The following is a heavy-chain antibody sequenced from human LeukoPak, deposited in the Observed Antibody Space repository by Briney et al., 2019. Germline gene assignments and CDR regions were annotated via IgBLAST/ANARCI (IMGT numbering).Heavy chain of an antibody. CDR2: INPNSGGT. Sequence: ASVKVSCKASGYTFTDYYIHWVRQAPGQGLEWMAWINPNSGGTYYAQNFHDRITLTRDTSISTAYMELSRLRSDGTAIYYCARANALYCSGTSCLFDYWGQGTLVTVSS. CDR1: GYTFTDYY. D-gene: IGHD2-2*01. CDR3: ARANALYCSGTSCLFDY. J-gene: IGHJ4*02. V-gene: IGHV1-2*02.